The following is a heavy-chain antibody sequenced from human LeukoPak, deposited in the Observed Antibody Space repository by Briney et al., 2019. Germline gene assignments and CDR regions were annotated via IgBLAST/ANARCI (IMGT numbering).Heavy chain of an antibody. CDR1: GYTFTSYY. Sequence: ASVKVSCTASGYTFTSYYMHWVRQAPGQGLEWMGIINPSGGSTSYAQKFQGRVTMTRDTSTSTVYMELSSLRSEDTAVYYCARGDGYCSSTSCYANYYYGMDVWGQGTTVTVSS. CDR3: ARGDGYCSSTSCYANYYYGMDV. D-gene: IGHD2-2*03. CDR2: INPSGGST. V-gene: IGHV1-46*01. J-gene: IGHJ6*02.